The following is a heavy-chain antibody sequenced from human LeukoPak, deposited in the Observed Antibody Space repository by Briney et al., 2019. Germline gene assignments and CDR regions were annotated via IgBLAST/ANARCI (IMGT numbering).Heavy chain of an antibody. CDR3: ARTGYSSSWYGYYYYGMDV. J-gene: IGHJ6*02. Sequence: SETLSLTRTVSGGSISSYYWSWIRQPPGKGLEWIGYIYYSGSTNYNPSLKSRVTISVDTSKNQFSLKLSSVTAADTAVYYCARTGYSSSWYGYYYYGMDVWGQGTTVTVSS. CDR1: GGSISSYY. D-gene: IGHD6-13*01. V-gene: IGHV4-59*01. CDR2: IYYSGST.